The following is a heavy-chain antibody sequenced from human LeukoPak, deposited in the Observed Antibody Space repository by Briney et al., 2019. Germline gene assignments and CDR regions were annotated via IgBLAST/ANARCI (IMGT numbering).Heavy chain of an antibody. CDR2: IYYSGSI. CDR3: ARLQLRHCSRTRCANEFDY. CDR1: GGSISSSNW. Sequence: SETLSLTCAVSGGSISSSNWWSWVRQPPGKGLEWIGYIYYSGSINYNPSLKSRVIISVDKSKNQFSLKLTSVTAADTAVYYCARLQLRHCSRTRCANEFDYWGQGTLVTVSS. J-gene: IGHJ4*02. D-gene: IGHD2-2*01. V-gene: IGHV4-4*02.